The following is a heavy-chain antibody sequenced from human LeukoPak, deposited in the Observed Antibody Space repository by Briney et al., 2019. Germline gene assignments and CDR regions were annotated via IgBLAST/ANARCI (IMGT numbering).Heavy chain of an antibody. Sequence: PSETLSLTCAVSGYSISSGYYWGWIRQPPGKGLEWIGSTYHSGSTYYNPSLKSRVTISVDTSKNQFSLKLSSVTAADTAVYYCARIAAAGRSYYYYYMDVWGKGTTVTVSS. V-gene: IGHV4-38-2*01. CDR1: GYSISSGYY. CDR2: TYHSGST. CDR3: ARIAAAGRSYYYYYMDV. J-gene: IGHJ6*03. D-gene: IGHD6-13*01.